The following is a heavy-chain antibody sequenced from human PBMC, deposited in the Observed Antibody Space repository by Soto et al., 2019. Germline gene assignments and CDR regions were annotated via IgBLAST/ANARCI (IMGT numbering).Heavy chain of an antibody. D-gene: IGHD3-16*01. CDR3: ARDHGGGITFE. Sequence: QVQLVQSGAEVKKPGASVKVSCKASGYTFTSYNIAWVRQAPGQGLEWMGWISGHNGNRKYAQKLQGRVTMTTDTSTSTAYMDLRSLRSDDTAVYYCARDHGGGITFEWGQGTLATVSS. CDR1: GYTFTSYN. CDR2: ISGHNGNR. J-gene: IGHJ4*02. V-gene: IGHV1-18*01.